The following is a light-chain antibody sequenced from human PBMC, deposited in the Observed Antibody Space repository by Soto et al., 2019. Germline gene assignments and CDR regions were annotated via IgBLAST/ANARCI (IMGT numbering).Light chain of an antibody. Sequence: DFHIPQSPSTLPDCLGHKVPFTCRASHCISSWLAWYQQKPGKAPKLLIYKASTLQSGVPSRFSGSGSGTEFTLAISSLQPDDSATYYCQQYNDNWTFGQGTKVDIK. CDR1: HCISSW. V-gene: IGKV1-5*03. CDR2: KAS. CDR3: QQYNDNWT. J-gene: IGKJ1*01.